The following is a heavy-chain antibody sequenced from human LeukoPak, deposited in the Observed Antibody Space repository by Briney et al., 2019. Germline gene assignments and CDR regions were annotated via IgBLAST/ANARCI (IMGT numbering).Heavy chain of an antibody. D-gene: IGHD3-22*01. J-gene: IGHJ4*02. CDR3: ARDHLYYYDSSGHFDY. Sequence: GGSLRLSCAASGFTFSDYYMSWIRQAPGKGQEWVSYISSSGSTIYCADSVKGRFTISRDNAKNSLYLQMNSLRAEDTAVYYCARDHLYYYDSSGHFDYWGQGTLVTVSS. V-gene: IGHV3-11*04. CDR1: GFTFSDYY. CDR2: ISSSGSTI.